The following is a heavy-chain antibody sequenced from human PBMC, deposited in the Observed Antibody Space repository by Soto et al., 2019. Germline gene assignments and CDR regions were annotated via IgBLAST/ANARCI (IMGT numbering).Heavy chain of an antibody. Sequence: QVHLVQSGAEVKKPGASVQVSCTASGYTFTNYDINWVRQAPGQGLEWMGWISIYTGNTNYAQKLQGRVTMTTDTTPSTSNMELRSLRSNDTAVYYCARGYYYGSGRPTPGGMHVWGQGTTVTVS. V-gene: IGHV1-18*01. J-gene: IGHJ6*02. D-gene: IGHD3-10*01. CDR1: GYTFTNYD. CDR2: ISIYTGNT. CDR3: ARGYYYGSGRPTPGGMHV.